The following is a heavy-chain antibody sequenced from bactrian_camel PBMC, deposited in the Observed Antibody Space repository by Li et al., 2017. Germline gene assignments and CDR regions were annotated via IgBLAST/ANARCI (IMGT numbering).Heavy chain of an antibody. D-gene: IGHD2*01. V-gene: IGHV3S1*01. CDR2: AYDVGGPT. J-gene: IGHJ4*01. CDR3: AKALGGGNYYTGEYNY. CDR1: EFTFC. Sequence: HVQLVESGGGSVQAGGSLRLSCTVSEFTFCMGWFRQRPGKGREIVATAYDVGGPTNYADSVKGRFTMSRDNAKNMLYLQMNNLKSEDTALYYCAKALGGGNYYTGEYNYWGQGTQVTVS.